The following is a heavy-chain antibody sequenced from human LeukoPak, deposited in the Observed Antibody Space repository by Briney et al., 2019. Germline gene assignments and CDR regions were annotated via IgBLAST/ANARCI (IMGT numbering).Heavy chain of an antibody. Sequence: SQTLSLTCAIFGDSVSSNSAAWNWIRQSPSRGLEWLGRTYYRSKWYIDYALSVKGRITINPDTSKNQFSLQLNSVTPEDTAVYYCARGIWHFDTRYYYYMDVWGEGPTVTVSS. V-gene: IGHV6-1*01. J-gene: IGHJ6*03. CDR2: TYYRSKWYI. CDR1: GDSVSSNSAA. CDR3: ARGIWHFDTRYYYYMDV.